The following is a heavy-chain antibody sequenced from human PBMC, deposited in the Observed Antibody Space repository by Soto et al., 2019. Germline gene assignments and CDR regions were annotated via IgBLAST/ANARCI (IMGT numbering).Heavy chain of an antibody. J-gene: IGHJ6*02. Sequence: EVQLVESGGGLVQPGGSLRLSCTSSGFTFSRYEINWVRQAPGKGLQWISYISSTSIMYYADSVRGRFSISRDNAKNSVFLQMNGLRDEDTAVYYCVRGNGMDVWGQGTTVIVSS. V-gene: IGHV3-48*02. CDR3: VRGNGMDV. CDR1: GFTFSRYE. CDR2: ISSTSIM.